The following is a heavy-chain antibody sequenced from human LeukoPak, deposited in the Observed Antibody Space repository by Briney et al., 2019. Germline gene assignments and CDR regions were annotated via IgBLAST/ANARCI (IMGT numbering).Heavy chain of an antibody. CDR3: AKIGRRYDFWTGYYEEEVDYMDV. J-gene: IGHJ6*03. Sequence: PGGSLRLSCAASGFTFSSYWMSWVRQAPGKGLEWVSGISDSGGSTKYEVSVKGRFTISRDNYKDTLYLQMNSLRAEDTAVYYCAKIGRRYDFWTGYYEEEVDYMDVWGKGTTVTISS. V-gene: IGHV3-23*02. CDR1: GFTFSSYW. D-gene: IGHD3-3*01. CDR2: ISDSGGST.